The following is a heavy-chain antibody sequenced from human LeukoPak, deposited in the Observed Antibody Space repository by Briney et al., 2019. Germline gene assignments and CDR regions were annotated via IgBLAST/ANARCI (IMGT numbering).Heavy chain of an antibody. CDR3: ARGGDSSGSLGY. Sequence: SETLSLTCTVSGGSISSGSYYWSWIRQPAGKGLEWIGRIYTSGSTNYNPSLKSRVTISVDTSKNQFSLKLSSVTAADTAVYYCARGGDSSGSLGYWGQGTLVTVSS. J-gene: IGHJ4*02. CDR1: GGSISSGSYY. V-gene: IGHV4-61*02. CDR2: IYTSGST. D-gene: IGHD3-22*01.